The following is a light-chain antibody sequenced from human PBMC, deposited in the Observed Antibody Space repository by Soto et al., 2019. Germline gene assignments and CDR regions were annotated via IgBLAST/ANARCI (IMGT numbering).Light chain of an antibody. CDR3: QQYNNWPLIT. J-gene: IGKJ5*01. Sequence: EIVLTQSPATLSLSPGERATLSYRASQSVSSYLAWYQQKPGQAPRLLIYDASNRATGIPARFSGSGSGTDFTLTISSLEPEDFAVYYCQQYNNWPLITFGQGTRLEIK. CDR1: QSVSSY. CDR2: DAS. V-gene: IGKV3-11*01.